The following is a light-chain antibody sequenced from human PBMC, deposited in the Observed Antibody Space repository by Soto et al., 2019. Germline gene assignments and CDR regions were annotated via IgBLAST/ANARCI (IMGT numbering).Light chain of an antibody. V-gene: IGLV1-40*01. CDR3: QSYASSLSGSV. J-gene: IGLJ1*01. CDR1: SSNIGTGYD. Sequence: QSVLTQPPSVSGAPGQRVTISCTGSSSNIGTGYDVHWYQQLPGTAPQLLIYANNNRPSGVPDRFSGSKSGTSASLAITGLQADDEADYYCQSYASSLSGSVFGTGTKLTVL. CDR2: ANN.